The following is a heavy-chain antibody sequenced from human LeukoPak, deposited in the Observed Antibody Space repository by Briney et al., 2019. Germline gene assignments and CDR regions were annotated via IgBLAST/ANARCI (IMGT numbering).Heavy chain of an antibody. D-gene: IGHD2-15*01. Sequence: PGGSLRLSCAASGFTFDDYAMHWVRQAPGKGLEWVSGISWNSGSIGYADSVKGRFTISRDNAKNFLYLQMNSLRAEDTALYYCAKELGVAATLKGRFVGKYFQHWGQGTLVTVSS. J-gene: IGHJ1*01. CDR3: AKELGVAATLKGRFVGKYFQH. V-gene: IGHV3-9*01. CDR1: GFTFDDYA. CDR2: ISWNSGSI.